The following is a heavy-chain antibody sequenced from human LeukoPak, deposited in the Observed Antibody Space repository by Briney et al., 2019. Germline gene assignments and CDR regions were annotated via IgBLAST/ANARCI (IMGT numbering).Heavy chain of an antibody. CDR3: AHHYDFWSGYIDY. D-gene: IGHD3-3*01. CDR1: GGSISSYY. CDR2: IYYSGST. J-gene: IGHJ4*02. V-gene: IGHV4-59*01. Sequence: PSETLSLTCTVSGGSISSYYWSWLRQPPGKGLEWIGYIYYSGSTNYNPSLKSRVTISVDTSKNQFSLKLSSVTAADTAVYYCAHHYDFWSGYIDYWGQGTLVTVSS.